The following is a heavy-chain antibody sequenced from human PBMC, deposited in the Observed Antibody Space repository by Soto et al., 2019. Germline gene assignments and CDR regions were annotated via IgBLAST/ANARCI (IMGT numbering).Heavy chain of an antibody. J-gene: IGHJ4*02. V-gene: IGHV4-4*02. CDR3: AHTIGSGSYIPY. Sequence: QVQLQESGPGLTKPSGTLSLTCAVSGDSISNNNWWSWVRQPPGKGLEWIGEVHHSGRSNSNPSLKSRVTTSIDTSKNQFSLRLDSVTAADTAVYYCAHTIGSGSYIPYWGQGTLVTVSS. CDR2: VHHSGRS. CDR1: GDSISNNNW. D-gene: IGHD3-10*01.